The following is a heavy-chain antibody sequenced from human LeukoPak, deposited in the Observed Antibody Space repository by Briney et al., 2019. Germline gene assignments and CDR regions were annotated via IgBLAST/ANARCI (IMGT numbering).Heavy chain of an antibody. J-gene: IGHJ4*02. CDR3: ARGVLGYCSGGSCYPIYYFDY. D-gene: IGHD2-15*01. CDR2: ISAYNGNT. CDR1: GYTFTSYG. Sequence: ASVKVSCKASGYTFTSYGISWVRQAPGQGLEWMGWISAYNGNTNYAQKFQGRVTMTRDTSISTAYMELSRLRSDDTAVYYCARGVLGYCSGGSCYPIYYFDYWGQGTLVTVSS. V-gene: IGHV1-18*01.